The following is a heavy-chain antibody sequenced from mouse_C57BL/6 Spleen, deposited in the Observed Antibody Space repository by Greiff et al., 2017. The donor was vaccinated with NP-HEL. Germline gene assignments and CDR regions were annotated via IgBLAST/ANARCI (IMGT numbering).Heavy chain of an antibody. Sequence: QVQLQQSGAELVKPGASVKLSCKASGYTFTSYWMHWVKQRPGQGLEWIGMIHPNSGSTNYNEKFKSKATLTVDKSSSTAYMQLSSLTSEDSAVYYCARYGSSETFDYWGQGTTLTVSS. J-gene: IGHJ2*01. V-gene: IGHV1-64*01. D-gene: IGHD1-1*01. CDR1: GYTFTSYW. CDR2: IHPNSGST. CDR3: ARYGSSETFDY.